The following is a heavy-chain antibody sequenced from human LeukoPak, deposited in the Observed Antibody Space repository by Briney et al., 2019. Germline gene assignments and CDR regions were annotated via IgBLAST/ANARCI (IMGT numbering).Heavy chain of an antibody. CDR2: ISYDGSNK. CDR3: AKDMCSSTSCYRAFDY. V-gene: IGHV3-30*18. CDR1: GFTFSSYG. Sequence: GRSLRLSCAASGFTFSSYGMHWVRQAPGKGLEWVAVISYDGSNKYYADSVKGRFTISRDNSKNTLYLQMNSLRAEDTAVYYCAKDMCSSTSCYRAFDYRGQGTLVTVSS. D-gene: IGHD2-2*01. J-gene: IGHJ4*02.